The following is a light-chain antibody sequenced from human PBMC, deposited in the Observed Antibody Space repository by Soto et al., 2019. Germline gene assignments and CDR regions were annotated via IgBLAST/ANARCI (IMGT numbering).Light chain of an antibody. CDR3: QQYKSYPWT. Sequence: DIQMTQSPSTLSASVGDRVTITCRASQSISTWLAWYQQKPGKAPKLLIYKASTLESGISSRFSGSGSGTEFTLTISSLQPEDFATYYCQQYKSYPWTFGQGTKVEIK. J-gene: IGKJ1*01. CDR1: QSISTW. CDR2: KAS. V-gene: IGKV1-5*03.